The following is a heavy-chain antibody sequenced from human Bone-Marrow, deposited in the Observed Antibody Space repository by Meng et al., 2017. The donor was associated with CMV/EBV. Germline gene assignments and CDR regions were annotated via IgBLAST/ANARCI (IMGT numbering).Heavy chain of an antibody. CDR2: IIPIFGTA. D-gene: IGHD3-3*01. J-gene: IGHJ6*02. Sequence: SVKVSCKASGYSFTDYYMHWVRQAPGQGLEWMGGIIPIFGTANYAQKFQGRVTITTDESTSTAYMELSSLRSEDTAVYYCASKVFGVVIPRSIQTRYYYYYYGMDVWGQGTTVTVSS. V-gene: IGHV1-69*05. CDR1: GYSFTDYY. CDR3: ASKVFGVVIPRSIQTRYYYYYYGMDV.